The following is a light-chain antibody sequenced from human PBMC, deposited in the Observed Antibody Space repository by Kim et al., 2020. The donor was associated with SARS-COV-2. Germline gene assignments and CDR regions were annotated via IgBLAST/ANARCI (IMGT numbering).Light chain of an antibody. CDR1: QSVSTY. V-gene: IGKV3-20*01. CDR3: QQYHTSPYN. CDR2: GAF. J-gene: IGKJ2*01. Sequence: SLSPGERATLSCVAGQSVSTYLAWYQQKPGRSPRLLIYGAFNRAPGIPDRFSGSESGTDFTLTISGLEPEDFAVYYCQQYHTSPYNFGPGTKLEI.